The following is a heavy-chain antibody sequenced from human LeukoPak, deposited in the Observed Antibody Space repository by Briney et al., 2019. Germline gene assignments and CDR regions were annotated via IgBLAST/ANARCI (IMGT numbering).Heavy chain of an antibody. V-gene: IGHV3-23*01. CDR1: GFTFSSYA. D-gene: IGHD3-10*01. J-gene: IGHJ4*02. CDR3: AKAHPPLWFGEVTFDY. Sequence: GGSLRLSCAASGFTFSSYAMSWVRQAPGKGLEWVSAISGSGGSTYYADSVKGRFTISRDNSKNTLYLQMNSLRAEDTAVYYCAKAHPPLWFGEVTFDYWGQGTLVTVSS. CDR2: ISGSGGST.